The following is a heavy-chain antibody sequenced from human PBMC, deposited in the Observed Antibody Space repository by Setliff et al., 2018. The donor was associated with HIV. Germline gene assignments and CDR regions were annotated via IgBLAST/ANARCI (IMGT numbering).Heavy chain of an antibody. CDR1: GYTFTSYG. Sequence: ASVKVSCKASGYTFTSYGISWVRQAPGQGLEWMGWISEYNGDTKYAQKLQGRVTMTKDTSTSAAYMELRSLRSDDTAVYYCARDSSFNMDVWGKGTTVTVSS. CDR2: ISEYNGDT. V-gene: IGHV1-18*01. J-gene: IGHJ6*03. CDR3: ARDSSFNMDV.